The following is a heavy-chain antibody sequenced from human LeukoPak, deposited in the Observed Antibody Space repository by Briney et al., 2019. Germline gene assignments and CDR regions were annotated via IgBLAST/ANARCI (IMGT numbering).Heavy chain of an antibody. Sequence: GGSLRLSCAASGFTFSSYWMSWVRQAPGKGLEWVANIKQDGSEKYYVDSVKGRFTISRDNAKNSLCLQMNSLRAEDTAVYYCARWGYYYDSSGYYYFDYWGQGTLVTVSS. D-gene: IGHD3-22*01. CDR2: IKQDGSEK. CDR1: GFTFSSYW. J-gene: IGHJ4*02. V-gene: IGHV3-7*01. CDR3: ARWGYYYDSSGYYYFDY.